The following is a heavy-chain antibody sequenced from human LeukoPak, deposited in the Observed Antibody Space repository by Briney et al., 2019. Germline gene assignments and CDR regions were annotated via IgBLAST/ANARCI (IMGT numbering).Heavy chain of an antibody. Sequence: GGALRLSCAASGFTFSSYGMHWVREAPGKGLEWVAFIRYDGSNKYYADSVKGRFTISRDNSQNTLYLQMNSLRPEDTAVYYCAKGGASVTRYVDYWGQGTLVTVSS. CDR3: AKGGASVTRYVDY. V-gene: IGHV3-30*02. CDR1: GFTFSSYG. D-gene: IGHD4-17*01. CDR2: IRYDGSNK. J-gene: IGHJ4*02.